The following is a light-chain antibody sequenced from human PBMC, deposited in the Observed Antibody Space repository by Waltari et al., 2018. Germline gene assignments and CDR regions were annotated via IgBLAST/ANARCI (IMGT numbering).Light chain of an antibody. V-gene: IGLV3-10*01. Sequence: SYELTQSPSVSVSPGQTVRITSSGDALTGKYVCWYQQKSGQAPVLLTYEDTKRPSGIPERFSGSSSGTVATLTLTGAQVDDDADYYCYSTEPGDNYRGVFAGGTKLTVL. CDR2: EDT. CDR1: ALTGKY. CDR3: YSTEPGDNYRGV. J-gene: IGLJ3*02.